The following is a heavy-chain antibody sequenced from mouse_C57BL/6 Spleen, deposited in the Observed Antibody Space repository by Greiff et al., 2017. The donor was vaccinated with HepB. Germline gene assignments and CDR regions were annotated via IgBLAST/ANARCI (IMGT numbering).Heavy chain of an antibody. V-gene: IGHV1-81*01. CDR1: GYTFTSYG. CDR3: ARSRGSSYFDY. Sequence: QVHVKQSGAELARPGASVKLSCKASGYTFTSYGISWVKQRTGQGLEWIGEIYPRSGNTYYNEKFKGKATLTADKSSSTAYMELRSLTSEDSAVYFCARSRGSSYFDYWGQGTTLTVSS. D-gene: IGHD1-1*01. J-gene: IGHJ2*01. CDR2: IYPRSGNT.